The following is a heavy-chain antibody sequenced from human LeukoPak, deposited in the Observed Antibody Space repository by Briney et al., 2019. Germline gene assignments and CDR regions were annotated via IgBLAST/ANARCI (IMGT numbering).Heavy chain of an antibody. CDR3: MRQNRAYFFGH. Sequence: GGSLRLSCAASGFAFSDHWMIWGRQAPGKGLEWVANIRQDGSEKNYVDSVKGRFTISRDNAKNSLYLQMNSLRVEDTAVYFCMRQNRAYFFGHWGQGTLVTVSS. V-gene: IGHV3-7*01. J-gene: IGHJ1*01. CDR1: GFAFSDHW. D-gene: IGHD3-3*01. CDR2: IRQDGSEK.